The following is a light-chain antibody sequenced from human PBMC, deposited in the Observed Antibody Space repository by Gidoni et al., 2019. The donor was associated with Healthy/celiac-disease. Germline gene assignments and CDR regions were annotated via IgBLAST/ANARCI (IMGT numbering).Light chain of an antibody. V-gene: IGLV1-40*01. Sequence: QSVLTQPPSVSGAPGQRVPISCTGSSSNIGAGYDVHWYQQLPGTAPKLLIYGNNNRPSGVPDRFSGSKSGTSASLAITGLQAEDEADYYCQSYDSSLSAYYVFGTGTKVTVL. J-gene: IGLJ1*01. CDR3: QSYDSSLSAYYV. CDR1: SSNIGAGYD. CDR2: GNN.